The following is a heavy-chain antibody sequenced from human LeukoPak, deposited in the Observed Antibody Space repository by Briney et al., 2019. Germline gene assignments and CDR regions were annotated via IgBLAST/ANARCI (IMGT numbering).Heavy chain of an antibody. CDR1: GFPFSSYA. J-gene: IGHJ4*02. CDR3: VRSLYY. D-gene: IGHD2/OR15-2a*01. CDR2: IAGSDGFT. V-gene: IGHV3-23*01. Sequence: GGSLRLSCAASGFPFSSYAMNWVRQAPGKGLEWVSVIAGSDGFTQYADSVKGRFTISRDNSKNTVYLQMNRLRVEDTALYYCVRSLYYWGQGTLVTVSS.